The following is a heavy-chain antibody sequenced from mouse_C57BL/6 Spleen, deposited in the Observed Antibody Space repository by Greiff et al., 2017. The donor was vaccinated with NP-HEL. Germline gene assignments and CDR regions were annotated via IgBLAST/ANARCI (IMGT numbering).Heavy chain of an antibody. J-gene: IGHJ3*01. CDR3: ARGYYYSNYSCAY. Sequence: VQLQQPGAELVMPGASVKLSCKASGYTFTSYWMHWVKQRPGQGLEWIGEIDPSDSYTNYNQKFKGKSTLTVDKSSSTAYMQLSSLTSEDSAVYYCARGYYYSNYSCAYWGQGTLVTVSA. CDR2: IDPSDSYT. CDR1: GYTFTSYW. V-gene: IGHV1-69*01. D-gene: IGHD2-5*01.